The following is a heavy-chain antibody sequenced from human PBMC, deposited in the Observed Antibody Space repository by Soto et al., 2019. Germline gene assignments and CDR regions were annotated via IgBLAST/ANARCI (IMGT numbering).Heavy chain of an antibody. CDR3: AKDDGGDYSKGYFDY. Sequence: GGSLRLSCAASGSTFSSYAMSWVRQAPGKGLEWVSAISGSGGSTYYADSVKGRFTISRDNTENMLSLQMNSLRAEDTAVYYCAKDDGGDYSKGYFDYWGQGTLVTVSS. CDR1: GSTFSSYA. V-gene: IGHV3-23*01. CDR2: ISGSGGST. J-gene: IGHJ4*02. D-gene: IGHD4-17*01.